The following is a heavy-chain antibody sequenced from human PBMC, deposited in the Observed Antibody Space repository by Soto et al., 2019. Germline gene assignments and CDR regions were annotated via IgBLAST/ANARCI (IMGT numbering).Heavy chain of an antibody. CDR3: ATGNVDSMLEY. CDR2: MFHSGGA. J-gene: IGHJ4*02. D-gene: IGHD3-3*01. V-gene: IGHV4-4*02. Sequence: SETLSLTCVVSDGSISTYDWWTWVRQPPGKGLEWIGKMFHSGGADYSPSLKSRVTISADSSKNHFSLRLTAVTAADTAVYYCATGNVDSMLEYWGRGTLVTVSS. CDR1: DGSISTYDW.